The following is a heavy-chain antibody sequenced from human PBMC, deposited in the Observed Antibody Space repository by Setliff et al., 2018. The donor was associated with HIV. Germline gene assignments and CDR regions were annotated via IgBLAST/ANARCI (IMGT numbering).Heavy chain of an antibody. CDR3: ARERLSRLGFDY. J-gene: IGHJ4*02. V-gene: IGHV4-61*01. CDR1: GASLGSGTYF. Sequence: PSETLSLTCSVSGASLGSGTYFWNWVRQSPGKGLEWIGYMSDIGSTYYNPSLKSRVTISVDTSKNQFSLKLSSVTAADTAVYYCARERLSRLGFDYWGQGTLVTVSS. D-gene: IGHD1-1*01. CDR2: MSDIGST.